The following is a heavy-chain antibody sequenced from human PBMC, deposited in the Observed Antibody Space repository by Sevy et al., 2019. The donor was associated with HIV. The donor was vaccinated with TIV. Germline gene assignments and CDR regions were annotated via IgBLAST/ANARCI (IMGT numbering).Heavy chain of an antibody. J-gene: IGHJ4*02. Sequence: SETLSLTCAVYGGSFSGYYWSWIRQPPGKGLEWIGEINHSGSTNYNPSLKSRVTISVDTSKNQFSLKLSSVTAADTXXXXXXXXXXXXXXXXGYWDYWGQGTLVTVSS. CDR1: GGSFSGYY. D-gene: IGHD5-18*01. CDR3: XXXXXXXXXXXGYWDY. V-gene: IGHV4-34*01. CDR2: INHSGST.